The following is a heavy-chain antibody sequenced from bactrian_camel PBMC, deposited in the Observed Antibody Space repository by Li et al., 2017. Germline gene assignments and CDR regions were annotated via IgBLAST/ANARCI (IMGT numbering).Heavy chain of an antibody. CDR3: VPCHYSWSAFPY. CDR1: NVAVCTKY. V-gene: IGHV3-2*01. CDR2: ISGTSSNT. J-gene: IGHJ4*01. D-gene: IGHD4*01. Sequence: VQLVESGGGLVQPGGSLTLSCAASNVAVCTKYMSWVRQAPGKGLEWVSGISGTSSNTYYTDSVKGRFTISRDNAKNMLYLQFNDLKTEDTAMYYCVPCHYSWSAFPYWGQGTQVTVS.